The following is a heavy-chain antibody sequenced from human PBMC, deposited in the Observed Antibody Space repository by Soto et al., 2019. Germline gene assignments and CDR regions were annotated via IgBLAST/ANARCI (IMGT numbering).Heavy chain of an antibody. V-gene: IGHV1-46*03. J-gene: IGHJ5*02. Sequence: ASVKVSCKASGYTFTSYYMHWVRQAPGQGLEWMGIINPSGGSTSYAQKFQGRVTMTRDTSTSTVYMELSSLRSEDTAVYYCARDPFIVVVPAATRFNWFDPWGQGTLVTVSS. CDR3: ARDPFIVVVPAATRFNWFDP. D-gene: IGHD2-2*01. CDR2: INPSGGST. CDR1: GYTFTSYY.